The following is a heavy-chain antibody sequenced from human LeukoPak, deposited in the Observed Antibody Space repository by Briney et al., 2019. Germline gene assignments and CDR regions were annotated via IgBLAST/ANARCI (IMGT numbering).Heavy chain of an antibody. D-gene: IGHD6-13*01. CDR3: VKDLYKGDTSTWYYFDY. CDR1: GFSVGNYY. J-gene: IGHJ4*02. Sequence: GGSLRLSCAASGFSVGNYYMSWVRQAPGKGLEWVSIIYSSGSTYYPDSVKGRFTISRDNSKNTVSLQMSSLRAEDAAVYYCVKDLYKGDTSTWYYFDYWGQGTLVTVSS. CDR2: IYSSGST. V-gene: IGHV3-66*03.